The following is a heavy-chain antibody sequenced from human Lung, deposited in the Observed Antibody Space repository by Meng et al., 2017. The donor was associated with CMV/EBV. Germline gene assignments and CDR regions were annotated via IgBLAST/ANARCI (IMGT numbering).Heavy chain of an antibody. J-gene: IGHJ6*02. CDR1: GFTFSRHW. V-gene: IGHV3-7*01. CDR3: ARDRFEDYDFWSGYSLTDYYGMDV. Sequence: GESLKISCATSGFTFSRHWMNWVRQAPGKGLEWVATINQDGSQEYFMDSVKGRFTISRDNVKNSLYLQMNSLRAEDTAVYYCARDRFEDYDFWSGYSLTDYYGMDVWGQGTTVTVSS. D-gene: IGHD3-3*01. CDR2: INQDGSQE.